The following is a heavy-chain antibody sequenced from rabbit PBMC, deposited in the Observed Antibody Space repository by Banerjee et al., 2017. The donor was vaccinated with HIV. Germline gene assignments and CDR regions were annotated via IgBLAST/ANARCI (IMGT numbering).Heavy chain of an antibody. CDR2: IDPVFGST. J-gene: IGHJ4*01. CDR1: GFDFSTNT. CDR3: ARGDTGSRHSPFNL. D-gene: IGHD1-1*01. Sequence: EESGGDLVKHGASLTLTCTASGFDFSTNTMCWVRQAPGKGLEWIGYIDPVFGSTYYASWLNGRFTISIHNAQNTLYLQLISLTAADTATYFCARGDTGSRHSPFNLWGPGTLVTVS. V-gene: IGHV1S47*01.